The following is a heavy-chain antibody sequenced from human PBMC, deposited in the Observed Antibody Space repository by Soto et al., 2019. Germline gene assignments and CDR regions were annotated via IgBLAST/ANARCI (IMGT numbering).Heavy chain of an antibody. CDR1: GFSLSTTGVA. V-gene: IGHV2-5*02. CDR2: IYWDDGQ. J-gene: IGHJ4*02. CDR3: AHAHAARVLAFDY. Sequence: QITLKESGPTLVKPTQTPTLTCTFSGFSLSTTGVAVGWIRQPPGKALEWLALIYWDDGQRYSPSLKNRLTIIKDTSKNQVVLTMTNMDPVDTGTYFCAHAHAARVLAFDYWGQGTLVTVSS. D-gene: IGHD5-18*01.